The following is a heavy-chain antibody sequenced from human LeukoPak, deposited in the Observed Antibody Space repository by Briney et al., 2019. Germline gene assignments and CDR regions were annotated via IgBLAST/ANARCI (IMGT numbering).Heavy chain of an antibody. J-gene: IGHJ4*02. V-gene: IGHV3-15*05. CDR2: IKSRGDGGTT. Sequence: GGSLRLSCAASGFAFRNAWMNWVRQAPGKGLEWVARIKSRGDGGTTDYAAPVNGRFTISRDDSVSSVHLQMNSLKTEDTAVYYCIADTPDYAPYDFDYWGQGTLVTVSS. CDR1: GFAFRNAW. D-gene: IGHD2-2*01. CDR3: IADTPDYAPYDFDY.